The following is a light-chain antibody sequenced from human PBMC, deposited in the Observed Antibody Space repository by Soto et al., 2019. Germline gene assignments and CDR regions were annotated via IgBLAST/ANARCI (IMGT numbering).Light chain of an antibody. Sequence: QSVLTQPASVSWSPGQSITISFSGTSSEIGAYNSVSWYQQHPGKAPKLMVYDVSSRPSGVSNRFSGSKSGNTASLTISGLQAEDEADYYCSSYTSSNTLYVFGTGTKVTVL. CDR3: SSYTSSNTLYV. CDR1: SSEIGAYNS. J-gene: IGLJ1*01. V-gene: IGLV2-14*01. CDR2: DVS.